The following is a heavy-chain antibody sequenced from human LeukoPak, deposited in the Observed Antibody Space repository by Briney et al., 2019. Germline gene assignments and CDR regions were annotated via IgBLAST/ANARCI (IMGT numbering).Heavy chain of an antibody. Sequence: GASVKVSCKASGYTFTGYYMHWVRQAPGRGLEWMGRINPNSGGTNYAQKFQGRVTMTRDTSISTAYMELSRLRSDDTAVYYCARDRARLRLGELSLSIGYWGQGTLVTVSS. D-gene: IGHD3-16*02. J-gene: IGHJ4*02. CDR1: GYTFTGYY. CDR3: ARDRARLRLGELSLSIGY. V-gene: IGHV1-2*06. CDR2: INPNSGGT.